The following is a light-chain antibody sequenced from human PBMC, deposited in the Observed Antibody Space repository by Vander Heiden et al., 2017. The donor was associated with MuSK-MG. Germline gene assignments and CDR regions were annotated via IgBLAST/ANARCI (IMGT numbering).Light chain of an antibody. Sequence: DLQMTQSPSSLSASVGDRVTITCRASQSISNYLTWYQQKPGKVPKLLIYDISSLQSGVPSRFSGSGSRTDFTLTISSLQPEDFATYYCQQCYRTPRTFGPGTKVEIK. J-gene: IGKJ1*01. CDR2: DIS. CDR1: QSISNY. V-gene: IGKV1-39*01. CDR3: QQCYRTPRT.